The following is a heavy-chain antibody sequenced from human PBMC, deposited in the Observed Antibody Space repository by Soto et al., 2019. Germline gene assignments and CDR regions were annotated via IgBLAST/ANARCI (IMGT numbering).Heavy chain of an antibody. D-gene: IGHD1-7*01. Sequence: GGSLILSCPGSGFTFISYAMTWVRPAPGKGLEWVSEIGGSGNSKYYADSVKGRFTISRDNSKNTLYLQMNTLRAEDTAVYYCARSRSLIYNWNYADSWGQGALVTLSS. CDR2: IGGSGNSK. CDR1: GFTFISYA. V-gene: IGHV3-23*01. J-gene: IGHJ5*01. CDR3: ARSRSLIYNWNYADS.